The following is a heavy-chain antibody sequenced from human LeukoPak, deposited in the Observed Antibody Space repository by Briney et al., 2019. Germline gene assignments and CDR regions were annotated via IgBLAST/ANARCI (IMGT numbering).Heavy chain of an antibody. J-gene: IGHJ3*02. CDR2: IIPIFGTA. Sequence: ASVKVSCKASGGTFSSYAISWVRQAPGQGLEWMGGIIPIFGTANYAQKFQGRVTITADKSTSTAYMELSSLRSEDTAVYYCARDPGYSSGWFGAFDIWGQGTMVTVSS. D-gene: IGHD6-19*01. V-gene: IGHV1-69*06. CDR3: ARDPGYSSGWFGAFDI. CDR1: GGTFSSYA.